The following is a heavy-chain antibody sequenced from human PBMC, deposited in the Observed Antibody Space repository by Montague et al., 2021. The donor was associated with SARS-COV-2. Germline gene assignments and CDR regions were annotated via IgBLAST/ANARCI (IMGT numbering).Heavy chain of an antibody. Sequence: SETLSLTCAVYGGSFSGYYWSWIRQPPGRGLEWIGETNDSGRTNYNPSLKGRVTISVDTSKNQFSLGLSSVTAAETAVYYCASGCCSGSGCYYYYGRDVWGQGTAVTVSS. CDR1: GGSFSGYY. J-gene: IGHJ6*02. D-gene: IGHD2-15*01. V-gene: IGHV4-34*01. CDR2: TNDSGRT. CDR3: ASGCCSGSGCYYYYGRDV.